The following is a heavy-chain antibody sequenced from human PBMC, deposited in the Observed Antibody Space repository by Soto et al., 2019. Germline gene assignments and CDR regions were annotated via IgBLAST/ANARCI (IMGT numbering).Heavy chain of an antibody. V-gene: IGHV3-30-3*01. CDR3: ARPFHRYSSSSIQFDY. CDR1: GFTFSSYA. CDR2: ISYDGSNK. J-gene: IGHJ4*02. Sequence: QVQLVESGGGVVQPGRSLRLSCAASGFTFSSYAIHWVRQAPGKGLEWVAVISYDGSNKYYADSVKGRFTISRDNSKNTLYLQMNSLRAEDTAVYYCARPFHRYSSSSIQFDYWGQGTLVTVSS. D-gene: IGHD6-6*01.